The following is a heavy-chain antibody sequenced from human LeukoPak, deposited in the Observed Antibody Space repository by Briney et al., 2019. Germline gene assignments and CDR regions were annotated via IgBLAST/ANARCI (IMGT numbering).Heavy chain of an antibody. CDR1: GGTFSSSA. CDR2: IIPVLNIT. D-gene: IGHD5-18*01. J-gene: IGHJ6*02. Sequence: SVKVSCKTSGGTFSSSAITWVRQAPGQGLEWMGRIIPVLNITTYAQKFQGSVTITADTSASTVYMELSSLRSEETAVYYCARDQGLTAPPPYGLDVWGQGTTVIVSS. V-gene: IGHV1-69*04. CDR3: ARDQGLTAPPPYGLDV.